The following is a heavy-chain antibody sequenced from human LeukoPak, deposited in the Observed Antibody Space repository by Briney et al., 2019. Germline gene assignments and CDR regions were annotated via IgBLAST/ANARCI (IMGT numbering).Heavy chain of an antibody. D-gene: IGHD6-19*01. J-gene: IGHJ4*02. CDR1: GFIFSQYS. CDR3: AKDTAVAHFDY. V-gene: IGHV3-48*01. Sequence: GGSLRLSCAASGFIFSQYSMNWVRQAPGKGLEWVSHIRSSSETFYADSVKGRFTISRDNAKNSLYLQMNSLRAEDTAVYYCAKDTAVAHFDYWGQGTLVTVSS. CDR2: IRSSSET.